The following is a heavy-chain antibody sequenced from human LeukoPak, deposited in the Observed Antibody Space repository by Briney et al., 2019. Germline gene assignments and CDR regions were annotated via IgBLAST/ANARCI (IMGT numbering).Heavy chain of an antibody. CDR1: GETFTGYY. V-gene: IGHV1-2*02. CDR2: FDPRTTAT. Sequence: ASVRVSCKASGETFTGYYIHWVRQAPGQGLEWMGWFDPRTTATNYAQKFQGRVIMSKDTSISTVYMDLNRLTSDDTATYYCARGEYSRPLDFWGQGTLVTVSS. D-gene: IGHD4-11*01. CDR3: ARGEYSRPLDF. J-gene: IGHJ4*02.